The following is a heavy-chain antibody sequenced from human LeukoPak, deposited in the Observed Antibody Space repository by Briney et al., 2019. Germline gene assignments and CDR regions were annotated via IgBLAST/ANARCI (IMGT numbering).Heavy chain of an antibody. V-gene: IGHV3-21*01. CDR1: GFTFSSYS. CDR3: APGGGSYYGYFQH. CDR2: ISSSSSYI. J-gene: IGHJ1*01. Sequence: GGSLRLSCAASGFTFSSYSMNWVRQAPGKGLEWVSSISSSSSYIYYADSVKGRFTISRDNAKNSLYLQMNSLRAEDTAVYYCAPGGGSYYGYFQHWGQGTLVTVSS. D-gene: IGHD1-26*01.